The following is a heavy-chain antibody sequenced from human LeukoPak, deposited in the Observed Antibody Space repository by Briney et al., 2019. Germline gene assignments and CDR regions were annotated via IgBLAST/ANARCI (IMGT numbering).Heavy chain of an antibody. CDR1: GFTFSSYG. Sequence: GRSLRLSCAASGFTFSSYGMHWVRQAPGKGLEWVAVISYDGSNKYYANSVKGRFTISRDNSKNTLYLQMNSLRAEDTAVYYCAKDSAWELLRLRDYWGQGTLVTVSS. D-gene: IGHD1-26*01. CDR3: AKDSAWELLRLRDY. CDR2: ISYDGSNK. J-gene: IGHJ4*02. V-gene: IGHV3-30*18.